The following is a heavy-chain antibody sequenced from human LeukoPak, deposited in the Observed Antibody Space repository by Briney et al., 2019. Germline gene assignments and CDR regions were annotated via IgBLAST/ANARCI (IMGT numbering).Heavy chain of an antibody. CDR3: ARDSDWAFDY. D-gene: IGHD3-9*01. J-gene: IGHJ4*02. V-gene: IGHV3-48*01. CDR1: GFTFNTYS. CDR2: VKSGNYDI. Sequence: GGSLRLSCAASGFTFNTYSMDWVRQAPGKGLEWLSYVKSGNYDIQYADSVTGRFTVSRDSATNSLYLQMNDLKAEDTAVYYCARDSDWAFDYWGQGSLVTVSS.